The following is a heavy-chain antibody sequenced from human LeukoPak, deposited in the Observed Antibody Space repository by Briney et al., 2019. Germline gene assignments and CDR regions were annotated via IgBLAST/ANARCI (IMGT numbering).Heavy chain of an antibody. CDR2: IYPGDSDT. D-gene: IGHD6-13*01. Sequence: GESLKISCKGSGYSFTSYWIGWVRQMPGKGLEWMGIIYPGDSDTRYSPSFQGQVTISAGKSISTAYLQWSSLKASDTAMYYCARRGIAAAGIGLNYFDYWGQGTLVTVSS. J-gene: IGHJ4*02. V-gene: IGHV5-51*01. CDR1: GYSFTSYW. CDR3: ARRGIAAAGIGLNYFDY.